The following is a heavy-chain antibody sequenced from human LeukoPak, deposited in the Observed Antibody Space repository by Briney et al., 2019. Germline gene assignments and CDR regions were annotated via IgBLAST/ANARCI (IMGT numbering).Heavy chain of an antibody. CDR2: ISGSGGST. CDR3: AKEDGCSGGSCYYLYYYGMDV. D-gene: IGHD2-15*01. V-gene: IGHV3-23*01. CDR1: GFTSSSYA. J-gene: IGHJ6*04. Sequence: GGSLRLSCAASGFTSSSYAMSWVRQAPGKGLEWVSAISGSGGSTYYADSVKGRFTISRDNSKNTLYLQMNSLRAEDTAVYYCAKEDGCSGGSCYYLYYYGMDVWGKGTTVTVSS.